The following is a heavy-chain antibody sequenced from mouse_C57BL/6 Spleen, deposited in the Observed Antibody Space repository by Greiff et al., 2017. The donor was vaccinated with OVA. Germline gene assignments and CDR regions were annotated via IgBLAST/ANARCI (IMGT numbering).Heavy chain of an antibody. J-gene: IGHJ2*01. D-gene: IGHD2-2*01. V-gene: IGHV6-3*01. CDR2: IRLKSDNYAT. CDR1: GFTFSNYW. CDR3: TRSGYDGYYFDY. Sequence: EVKVEESGGGLVQPGGSMKLSCVASGFTFSNYWMNWVRQSPEKGLEWVAQIRLKSDNYATHYAESVKGRFTISRDDSKSSVYLQMNNLRAEDTGIYYCTRSGYDGYYFDYWGQGTTLTVSS.